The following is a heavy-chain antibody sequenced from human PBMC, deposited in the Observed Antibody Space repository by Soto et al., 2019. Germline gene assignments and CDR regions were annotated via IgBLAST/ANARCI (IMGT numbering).Heavy chain of an antibody. D-gene: IGHD6-6*01. CDR2: INHSGST. Sequence: PSETLSLTCAVYGGSFSGYYWSWIRQPPGKGLEWIGEINHSGSTNYNPSLKSRVTISVDTSKNQFSLKLSSVTAADTAVYYCARGRLPEYSSSSGYYYYMDVWGKGTTVTVS. J-gene: IGHJ6*03. CDR1: GGSFSGYY. V-gene: IGHV4-34*01. CDR3: ARGRLPEYSSSSGYYYYMDV.